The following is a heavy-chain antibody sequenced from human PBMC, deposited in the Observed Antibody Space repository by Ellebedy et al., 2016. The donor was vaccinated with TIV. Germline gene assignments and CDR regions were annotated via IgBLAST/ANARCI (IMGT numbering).Heavy chain of an antibody. J-gene: IGHJ6*02. CDR2: VYSAGNT. CDR1: GFTVSTSY. D-gene: IGHD2-2*01. CDR3: ARDLVVVPAAMGANYYYYGMDV. Sequence: GGSLRLXXAASGFTVSTSYMTWTRQAPGKGLEWVSSVYSAGNTFYADSVKGRFIISKDNSKNTLYLQMNSLRAEDTAVYYCARDLVVVPAAMGANYYYYGMDVWGQGTTVTVSS. V-gene: IGHV3-53*05.